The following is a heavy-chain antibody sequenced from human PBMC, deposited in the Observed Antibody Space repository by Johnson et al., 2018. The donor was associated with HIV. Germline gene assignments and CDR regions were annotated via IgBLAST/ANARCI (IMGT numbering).Heavy chain of an antibody. J-gene: IGHJ3*02. Sequence: QVQLVESGGVVVQPGGSLRLSCAASGFTVSSNYMSWVRQAPGKGLEWVALIWYDGSNKYYADSVQGRFTISRDNSKNTLYLQMNSLRAEDTAVYYCAREAGTAFDIWGQGTMVTVSS. CDR3: AREAGTAFDI. CDR1: GFTVSSNY. CDR2: IWYDGSNK. V-gene: IGHV3-33*08.